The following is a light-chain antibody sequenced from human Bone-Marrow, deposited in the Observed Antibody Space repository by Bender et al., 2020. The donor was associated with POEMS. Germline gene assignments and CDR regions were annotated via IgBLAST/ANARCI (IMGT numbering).Light chain of an antibody. CDR1: SSDVGFDNY. J-gene: IGLJ2*01. Sequence: QSALTQPASVSGSPGQSLTISCTGTSSDVGFDNYVSWYQQYPGKAPKLVIFDVTHRPSGVSSRFSGSKSGNTASLTISGLHADDEADYYCYSYAGSNNLVFGGGTKLTVL. CDR2: DVT. V-gene: IGLV2-14*03. CDR3: YSYAGSNNLV.